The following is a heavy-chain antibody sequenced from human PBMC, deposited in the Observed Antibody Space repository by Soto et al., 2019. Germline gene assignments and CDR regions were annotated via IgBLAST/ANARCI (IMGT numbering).Heavy chain of an antibody. J-gene: IGHJ6*02. V-gene: IGHV4-30-2*01. Sequence: QLQLQESGSGLVKPSQTLSLTCAVSGGSISSGGYSWSWIRQPPGKGLEWIGYIYHSGSTYYNPSLKSRVTISVDRSKNQFSLKLSSVTAADTAVYYCATERYYYYYGMDVWGQGTTVTVSS. CDR1: GGSISSGGYS. CDR2: IYHSGST. D-gene: IGHD1-1*01. CDR3: ATERYYYYYGMDV.